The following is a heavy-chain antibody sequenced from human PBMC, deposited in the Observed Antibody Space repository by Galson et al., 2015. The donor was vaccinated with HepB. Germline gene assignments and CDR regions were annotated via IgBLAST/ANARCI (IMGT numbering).Heavy chain of an antibody. J-gene: IGHJ5*02. CDR3: ARDQKDIVVVPAGSSWFDP. CDR1: GYTFTSYG. Sequence: SVKVSCKASGYTFTSYGISWVRQAPGQGLEWMGWISAYNGNTNYAQKLQGRVTMTTDTSTSTAYMELRSLRSDDTAVYYCARDQKDIVVVPAGSSWFDPWGQGTLVTVSS. D-gene: IGHD2-2*01. CDR2: ISAYNGNT. V-gene: IGHV1-18*04.